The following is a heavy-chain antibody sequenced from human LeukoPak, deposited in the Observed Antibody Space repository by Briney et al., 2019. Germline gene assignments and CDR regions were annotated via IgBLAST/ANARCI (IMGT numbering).Heavy chain of an antibody. CDR3: ARHWSSPAPRRWFDP. D-gene: IGHD3-3*01. V-gene: IGHV4-39*01. CDR1: GGSISSSSYY. CDR2: IYYSGST. Sequence: PSETLSLTCTVPGGSISSSSYYWGWIRQPPGKGLEWIGSIYYSGSTYYNPSLKSRVTISVDTSKNQFSLKLSSVTAADTAVYYCARHWSSPAPRRWFDPWGQGTLVTVSS. J-gene: IGHJ5*02.